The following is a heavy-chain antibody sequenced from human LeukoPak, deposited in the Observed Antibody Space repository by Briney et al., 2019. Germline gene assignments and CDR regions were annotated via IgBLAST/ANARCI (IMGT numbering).Heavy chain of an antibody. J-gene: IGHJ4*02. V-gene: IGHV3-21*01. CDR3: ARKGGSGYVPNSPFDY. CDR1: GFTFSSYA. Sequence: PGGSLRLSCAASGFTFSSYAMSWVRQAPGKGLEWVSSISSSSSYIYYADSVKGRFTISRDNAKNSLYLQMNSLRAEDTAVYYCARKGGSGYVPNSPFDYWGQGTLVTVSS. CDR2: ISSSSSYI. D-gene: IGHD5-12*01.